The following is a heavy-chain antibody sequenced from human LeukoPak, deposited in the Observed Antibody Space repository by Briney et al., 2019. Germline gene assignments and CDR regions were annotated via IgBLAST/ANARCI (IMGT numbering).Heavy chain of an antibody. V-gene: IGHV4-4*07. CDR1: GGSISSYY. Sequence: LETLSLTCTVSGGSISSYYWSWIRQPAGKGLEWIGRIYTSGSANYNPSLKSRVTMSVGTSKNQFSLKLSSVTAADTAVYYCARETRGYSYGYLFGDWFDPWGQGTLVTVSS. D-gene: IGHD5-18*01. CDR3: ARETRGYSYGYLFGDWFDP. J-gene: IGHJ5*02. CDR2: IYTSGSA.